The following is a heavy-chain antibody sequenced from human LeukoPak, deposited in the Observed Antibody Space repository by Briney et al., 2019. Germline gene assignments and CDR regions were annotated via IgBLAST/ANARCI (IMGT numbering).Heavy chain of an antibody. CDR2: IGTSSTTI. Sequence: GGSLRLSCAASGFTFSSYTMNWVRQPPGKGLEWVSNIGTSSTTIYYADSVKGRFTTSRDSSKNTLYLQMNSLRAEDTAVYYCAKSRARYNWKDGTFDFWGQGTMVTVSS. CDR3: AKSRARYNWKDGTFDF. D-gene: IGHD1-1*01. J-gene: IGHJ3*01. V-gene: IGHV3-48*01. CDR1: GFTFSSYT.